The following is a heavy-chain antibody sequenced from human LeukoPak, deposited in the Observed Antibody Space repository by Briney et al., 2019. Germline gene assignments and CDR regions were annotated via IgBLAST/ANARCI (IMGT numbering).Heavy chain of an antibody. D-gene: IGHD3-10*01. J-gene: IGHJ4*02. V-gene: IGHV3-33*01. CDR2: IWYDGSNK. CDR1: GFTFSSYG. CDR3: ARDRRFGELFGGYFDY. Sequence: GGSLRLSCAASGFTFSSYGMHWVRQAPGKGLEWVAVIWYDGSNKYYADSVKGRFTISRDNSKNTLYLQMNSLRAEDTAVYYCARDRRFGELFGGYFDYWGQGTLVTVSS.